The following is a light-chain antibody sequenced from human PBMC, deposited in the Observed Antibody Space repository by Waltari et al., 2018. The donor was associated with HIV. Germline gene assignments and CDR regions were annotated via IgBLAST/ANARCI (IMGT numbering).Light chain of an antibody. V-gene: IGKV3-15*01. J-gene: IGKJ5*01. CDR3: QQYDKWPRGT. Sequence: EIAMIQSPATLSVSPGERATLSCRASQSVSSNLAWYQHSPGQSPRLLIYGASTRATGIPGRFSGSGSGTEFTLTISSLQSEDFAVYYCQQYDKWPRGTFGQGTRVEIK. CDR1: QSVSSN. CDR2: GAS.